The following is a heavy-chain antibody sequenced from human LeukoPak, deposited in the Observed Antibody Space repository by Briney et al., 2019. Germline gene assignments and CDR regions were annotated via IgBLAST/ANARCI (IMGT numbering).Heavy chain of an antibody. Sequence: GGSLRLSCAASGFTFSSHGMSWVRQAPGKGLEWVSAISGSGNTYYADSVKGRFTISRDISKNTLYLQMNSLRAEDTAVYYCAKGGPYGWFDPWGQGTLVTVSS. J-gene: IGHJ5*02. CDR2: ISGSGNT. V-gene: IGHV3-23*01. CDR3: AKGGPYGWFDP. D-gene: IGHD3-10*01. CDR1: GFTFSSHG.